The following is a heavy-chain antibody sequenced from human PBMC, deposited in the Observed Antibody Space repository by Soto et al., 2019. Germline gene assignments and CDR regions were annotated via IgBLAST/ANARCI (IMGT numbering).Heavy chain of an antibody. CDR2: IYFGGSP. D-gene: IGHD2-21*01. J-gene: IGHJ6*02. V-gene: IGHV4-59*01. CDR1: GGSLNDYY. Sequence: PSETLSLTCNVSGGSLNDYYWTWIRQFPGKGLQCVGCIYFGGSPNSNPSLKNRVSISVDTSKSQFSMRLTSVTAADTAVYYCARGAASSSFQFSFYGLDVWGPGTTVTVSS. CDR3: ARGAASSSFQFSFYGLDV.